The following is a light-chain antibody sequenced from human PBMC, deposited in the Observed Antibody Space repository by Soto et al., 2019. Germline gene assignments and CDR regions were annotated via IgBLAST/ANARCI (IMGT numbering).Light chain of an antibody. V-gene: IGKV2-28*01. J-gene: IGKJ1*01. CDR3: MQALPTSWT. CDR1: QSLLHSNGYNY. Sequence: DIVMTQSPLSLPVTPGEPASISCRSSQSLLHSNGYNYLDWYLQKPGQSPQLLIYLGSNRASGVPDRFSGSGSGTDFTLKISRVEAEDVWVYYCMQALPTSWTFAQGPKVDI. CDR2: LGS.